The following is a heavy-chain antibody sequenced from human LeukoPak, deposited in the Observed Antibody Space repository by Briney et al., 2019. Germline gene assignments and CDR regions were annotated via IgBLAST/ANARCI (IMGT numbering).Heavy chain of an antibody. J-gene: IGHJ4*02. D-gene: IGHD2-2*01. CDR1: GYTFTSYD. CDR2: MNPNSGNT. V-gene: IGHV1-8*01. Sequence: GASVKVSCKASGYTFTSYDINWVRQATGQGLEWMGWMNPNSGNTGYAQKFQGRVTMTRNTSISTAYMELSSLRSEDTAVYYCARRETGYCSSTSCYLGRQSDYWGQGTLVTVSS. CDR3: ARRETGYCSSTSCYLGRQSDY.